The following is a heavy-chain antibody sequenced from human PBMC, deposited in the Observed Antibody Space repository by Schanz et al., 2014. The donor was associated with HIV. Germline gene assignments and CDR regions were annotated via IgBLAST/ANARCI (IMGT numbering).Heavy chain of an antibody. J-gene: IGHJ6*02. CDR3: ARAAFSSEYYYGMDV. CDR1: GGTFSIYA. D-gene: IGHD3-3*02. CDR2: MIPIFGTA. V-gene: IGHV1-69*01. Sequence: QVQLVQSGAEVKKPGSSVKVSCKASGGTFSIYAISWVRQAPGQGLEWMGGMIPIFGTANYAEKFQGRVTIIADESTSTACMELSSLGSADTAVYFCARAAFSSEYYYGMDVWGQGTTVTVSS.